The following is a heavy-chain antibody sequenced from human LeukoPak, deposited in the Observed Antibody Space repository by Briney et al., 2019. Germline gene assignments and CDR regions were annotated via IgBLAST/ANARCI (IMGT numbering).Heavy chain of an antibody. CDR2: IYYSGST. Sequence: SETLSLTCTVSGGSISSYYWSWIWQPPGKGLEWIGYIYYSGSTNYNPSLKSRVTISVDTSKNQFSLKLSSVTAADTAVYYCAKRQYYYDSSGSTDYFDYWGQGTLVTVSS. J-gene: IGHJ4*02. D-gene: IGHD3-22*01. V-gene: IGHV4-59*01. CDR3: AKRQYYYDSSGSTDYFDY. CDR1: GGSISSYY.